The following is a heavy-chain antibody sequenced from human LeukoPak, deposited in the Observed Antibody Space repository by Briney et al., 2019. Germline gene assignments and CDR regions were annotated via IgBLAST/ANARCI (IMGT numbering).Heavy chain of an antibody. CDR1: GYSISSDYY. D-gene: IGHD3-3*01. V-gene: IGHV4-38-2*02. CDR2: IHHSGST. J-gene: IGHJ3*02. Sequence: SETLSLTCSVSGYSISSDYYWGWIRQPPGKGLEWIGSIHHSGSTYYNPSLKSRVTISVDTSKNQFSLKLSSVTAADTAVYYCASTIFGEYAFDIWGQGTMVTVSS. CDR3: ASTIFGEYAFDI.